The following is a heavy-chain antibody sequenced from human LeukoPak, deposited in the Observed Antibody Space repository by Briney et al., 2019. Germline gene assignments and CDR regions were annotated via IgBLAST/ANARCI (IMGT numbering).Heavy chain of an antibody. D-gene: IGHD2-15*01. CDR2: INPNSGGT. Sequence: ASVKVSCKASGYTSTGYYMHWVRQAPGQGLEWMGWINPNSGGTNYAQKFQGRVTMTRDTSISTAYMELSRLRSDDTAVYYCARDVWVVVAATYWFDPWGQGTLVTVSS. CDR3: ARDVWVVVAATYWFDP. CDR1: GYTSTGYY. J-gene: IGHJ5*02. V-gene: IGHV1-2*02.